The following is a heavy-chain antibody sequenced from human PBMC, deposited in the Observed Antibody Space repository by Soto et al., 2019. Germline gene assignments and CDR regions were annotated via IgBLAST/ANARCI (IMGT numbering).Heavy chain of an antibody. CDR2: IYHSGSI. V-gene: IGHV4-30-2*02. Sequence: PSETLSLTCAVSGGSISSGGYSWSWIRQPPGKGLEGIGYIYHSGSIYYNPSLKSRVTISVDRSKNQFSLKLSSVTAAETAVYYCARRYGASFDYWGQGTLVTVSS. CDR1: GGSISSGGYS. D-gene: IGHD4-17*01. J-gene: IGHJ4*02. CDR3: ARRYGASFDY.